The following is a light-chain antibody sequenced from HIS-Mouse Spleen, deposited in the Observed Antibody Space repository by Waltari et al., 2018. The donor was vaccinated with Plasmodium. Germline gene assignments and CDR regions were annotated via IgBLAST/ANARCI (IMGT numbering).Light chain of an antibody. CDR3: QAWDSSTVV. V-gene: IGLV3-1*01. Sequence: SYELTQPPSVSVSPGQTASITCSGDKLGDKYACWYQQKPGQSPVRVIYQDSKRPSGIPEPFSGSNSGNTATLTISGTQAMDEADYYCQAWDSSTVVFGGGTKLTVL. CDR1: KLGDKY. CDR2: QDS. J-gene: IGLJ2*01.